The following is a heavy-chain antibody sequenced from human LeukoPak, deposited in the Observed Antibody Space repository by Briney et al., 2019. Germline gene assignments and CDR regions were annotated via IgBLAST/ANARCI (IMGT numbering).Heavy chain of an antibody. V-gene: IGHV4-39*01. CDR3: ARRTYGSGSYTNSDFDS. CDR2: IYYSGST. J-gene: IGHJ4*02. D-gene: IGHD3-10*01. Sequence: PSETLSLTCTVSGGSISSSSYYWGWIRQPPGKGLEWIGSIYYSGSTYYNPSLKSRVTISVDTSKNQFSLKLSSVTAADTAVYYCARRTYGSGSYTNSDFDSWGQGTLVTVSS. CDR1: GGSISSSSYY.